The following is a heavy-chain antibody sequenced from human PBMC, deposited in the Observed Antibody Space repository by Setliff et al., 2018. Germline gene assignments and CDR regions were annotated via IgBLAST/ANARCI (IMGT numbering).Heavy chain of an antibody. Sequence: SETLSLTCTVSGGSISSGSYYWSWIRQPAGKGLEWIGRIYTSGSTNYNPSLKSRVTISVDTSKNQFSLKLSSVTAADTAVYYCARENYYDSSGYGGAYYFDYWGQGTLVTVSS. V-gene: IGHV4-61*02. J-gene: IGHJ4*02. D-gene: IGHD3-22*01. CDR3: ARENYYDSSGYGGAYYFDY. CDR1: GGSISSGSYY. CDR2: IYTSGST.